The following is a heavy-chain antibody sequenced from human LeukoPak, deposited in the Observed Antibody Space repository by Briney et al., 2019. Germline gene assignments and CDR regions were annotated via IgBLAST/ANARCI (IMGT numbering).Heavy chain of an antibody. CDR2: ISISGSTI. V-gene: IGHV3-48*03. J-gene: IGHJ3*02. CDR3: ARTVAGLPLDAFDI. CDR1: GFTFSSYE. Sequence: AGGSLRLSCAASGFTFSSYEMNWVRQAPGKGLEWVSFISISGSTIYYADSVRGRFTISRDNAKNSLYLQMNSLRAEDTAVYYCARTVAGLPLDAFDIWGQGTMVTVSS. D-gene: IGHD6-19*01.